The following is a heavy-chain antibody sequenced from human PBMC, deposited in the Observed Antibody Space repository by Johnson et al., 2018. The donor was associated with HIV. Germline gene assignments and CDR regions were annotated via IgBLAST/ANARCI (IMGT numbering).Heavy chain of an antibody. CDR3: ANGDDRGSDAFDI. CDR2: LSYDGSNK. D-gene: IGHD1-26*01. J-gene: IGHJ3*02. V-gene: IGHV3-30*18. Sequence: QVQLVESGGGVVQPGRSLRLSCAASGFTFSSYGMHWVRQAPGKGLEWVAVLSYDGSNKYYADSVKGRFPISRDNSKNTLYLQMNSLGAEDTAVYYCANGDDRGSDAFDIWGQGTMVTVSS. CDR1: GFTFSSYG.